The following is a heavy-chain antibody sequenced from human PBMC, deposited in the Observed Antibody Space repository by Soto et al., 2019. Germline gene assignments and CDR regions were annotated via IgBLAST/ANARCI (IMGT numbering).Heavy chain of an antibody. CDR2: ISGSGGST. CDR3: AKYDFWSGHTGYYYGMDV. CDR1: GFTFSSYA. V-gene: IGHV3-23*01. Sequence: PVGSLRLSCAASGFTFSSYAMSWVRQAPGKGLEWVSAISGSGGSTYYADSVKGRFTISRDNSKNTLYLQMNSLRAEDTAVYYCAKYDFWSGHTGYYYGMDVWGQGTTVTVSS. J-gene: IGHJ6*02. D-gene: IGHD3-3*01.